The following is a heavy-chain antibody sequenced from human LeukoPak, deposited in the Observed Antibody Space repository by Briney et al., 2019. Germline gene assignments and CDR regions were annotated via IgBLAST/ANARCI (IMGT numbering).Heavy chain of an antibody. CDR1: GFTFSSYS. CDR3: ASQQQRDAFDI. CDR2: ISSSSSTI. J-gene: IGHJ3*02. V-gene: IGHV3-48*01. Sequence: GGSLRLSCAASGFTFSSYSMNWVRQAPGKGLEWVSYISSSSSTIYYADSVKGRFTISRDNAKNSLYLQMNSLRAEDTAVYYCASQQQRDAFDIWGQGTMVTVSS. D-gene: IGHD5-18*01.